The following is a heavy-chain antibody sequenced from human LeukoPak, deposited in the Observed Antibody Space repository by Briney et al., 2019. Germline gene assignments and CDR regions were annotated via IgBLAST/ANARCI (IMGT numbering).Heavy chain of an antibody. CDR2: ISSSGSYI. J-gene: IGHJ6*02. Sequence: GGSLRLSCAASGFSFSSYSMNWVRQAPGKGLEWVSYISSSGSYIYYADSVKGRFTISRDNAKNSLCLQMNSLRAEDTAVYYCARDLITMIVVVMGPYGMGVWGQGTTVTVSS. V-gene: IGHV3-21*01. CDR3: ARDLITMIVVVMGPYGMGV. CDR1: GFSFSSYS. D-gene: IGHD3-22*01.